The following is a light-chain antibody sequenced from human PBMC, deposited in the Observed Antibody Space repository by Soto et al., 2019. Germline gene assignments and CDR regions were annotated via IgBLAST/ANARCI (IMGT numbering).Light chain of an antibody. J-gene: IGKJ5*01. Sequence: DHQMTQSPSTLSASCGDSVTITCRASQSINSWLAWYQQKTGKAPKLLIQKASTLQSGVPSRFSGSQSGTELKLTISRLQPDDFATYFCQQYNTPAMSFGQGTRLEIK. V-gene: IGKV1-5*03. CDR2: KAS. CDR3: QQYNTPAMS. CDR1: QSINSW.